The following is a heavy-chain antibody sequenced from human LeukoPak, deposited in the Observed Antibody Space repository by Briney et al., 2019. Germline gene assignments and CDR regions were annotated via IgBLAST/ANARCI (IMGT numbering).Heavy chain of an antibody. CDR2: INPNSGGT. CDR3: ARDYDYVWGSPYYFDY. V-gene: IGHV1-2*02. J-gene: IGHJ4*02. D-gene: IGHD3-16*01. Sequence: GASVTVSCKASGYTFTGYYMHWVRQAPGQGLEWMGWINPNSGGTNYAQKFQGRVTMTRDTSIGTAYMELSRLRSDDTAVYYCARDYDYVWGSPYYFDYWGQGTLVTVSS. CDR1: GYTFTGYY.